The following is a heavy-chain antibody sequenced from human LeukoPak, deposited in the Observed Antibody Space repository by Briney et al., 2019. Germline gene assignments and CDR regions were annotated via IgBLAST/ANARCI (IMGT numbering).Heavy chain of an antibody. J-gene: IGHJ4*02. CDR3: ARDTHDYGDYVDY. V-gene: IGHV1-3*01. D-gene: IGHD4-17*01. CDR2: ISAGNGNT. Sequence: ASVKVSCKASGYTFTSYAIHWVRQAPGQRLEWMGWISAGNGNTKYSQNFQGRVTFISNTSATTAFMELSSLRSEDAAVYYCARDTHDYGDYVDYWGQGTLVTVSS. CDR1: GYTFTSYA.